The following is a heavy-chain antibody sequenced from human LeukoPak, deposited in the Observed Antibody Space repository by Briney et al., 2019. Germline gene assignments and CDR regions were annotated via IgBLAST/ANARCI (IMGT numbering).Heavy chain of an antibody. D-gene: IGHD4-17*01. V-gene: IGHV4-59*01. J-gene: IGHJ5*02. CDR3: ARRPSGANWFDP. Sequence: SETLSLTCTVSGDSISSYYWNWIRQPPGKGLECIGSILNSGSTNYNPSLRSRVTISVDTSKNEFSLRVKSVTAADTAVYYCARRPSGANWFDPWGQGTLVTVSS. CDR1: GDSISSYY. CDR2: ILNSGST.